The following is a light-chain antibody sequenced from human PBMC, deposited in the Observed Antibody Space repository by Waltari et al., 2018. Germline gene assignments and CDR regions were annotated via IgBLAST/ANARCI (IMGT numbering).Light chain of an antibody. CDR1: SNDVGGYNS. CDR2: DVS. Sequence: QSALTQPASVSGSPGQSVTIFCAGTSNDVGGYNSVSWYQEHPGQDPRVIIYDVSDRPSGVSDRFSGPKSGNTASLPISGLQAEDEADYYCSSQSSNDVVLFGGGTTLTVL. J-gene: IGLJ2*01. CDR3: SSQSSNDVVL. V-gene: IGLV2-14*01.